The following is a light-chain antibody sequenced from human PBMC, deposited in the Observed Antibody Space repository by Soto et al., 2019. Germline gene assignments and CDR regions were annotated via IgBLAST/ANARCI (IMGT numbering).Light chain of an antibody. Sequence: QSVLSQPPSASGTPGQRGTISCSGSSSNIGDNYVHWYQQFPGTAPKLLIYRNNQRPSGVPDRFSGSKSGTSASLAISGLRSGDEADYYCATWDDSPSGPVFGVGTKLTVL. CDR2: RNN. CDR1: SSNIGDNY. CDR3: ATWDDSPSGPV. J-gene: IGLJ2*01. V-gene: IGLV1-47*01.